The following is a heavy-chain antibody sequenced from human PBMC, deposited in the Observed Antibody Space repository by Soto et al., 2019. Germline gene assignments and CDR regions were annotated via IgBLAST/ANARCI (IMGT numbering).Heavy chain of an antibody. Sequence: SVKVSCKASGGAFSSYAISWVRQAPGQGLEWMGGIIPIFGTANYAQKFQGRVTITADESTSTAYMELSSLRSEDTAVYYCARDGGSSSSYYYYGMDVWGQGTTVTVSS. J-gene: IGHJ6*02. CDR3: ARDGGSSSSYYYYGMDV. CDR2: IIPIFGTA. D-gene: IGHD6-13*01. V-gene: IGHV1-69*13. CDR1: GGAFSSYA.